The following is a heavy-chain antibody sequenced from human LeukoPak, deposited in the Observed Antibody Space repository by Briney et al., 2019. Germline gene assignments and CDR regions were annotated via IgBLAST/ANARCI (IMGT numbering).Heavy chain of an antibody. V-gene: IGHV1-69*06. CDR3: ARYYYGSGGSLGYFDY. D-gene: IGHD3-10*01. CDR2: IIPIFGTA. Sequence: ASVKVSCKASGGTFSSYATSWVRQAPGQGLEWMGGIIPIFGTANYAQKFQGRVTITADKSTSTAYMELSSLRSEDTAVYYCARYYYGSGGSLGYFDYWGQGTLVTVSS. J-gene: IGHJ4*02. CDR1: GGTFSSYA.